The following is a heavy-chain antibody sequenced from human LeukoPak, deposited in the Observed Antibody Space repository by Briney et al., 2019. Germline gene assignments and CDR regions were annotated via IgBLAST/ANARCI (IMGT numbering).Heavy chain of an antibody. V-gene: IGHV1-2*02. CDR2: IGPHSTFT. CDR3: VREGEGPLSKDFDF. CDR1: GFTFTDHY. D-gene: IGHD2/OR15-2a*01. J-gene: IGHJ4*02. Sequence: ASMKVSCKSSGFTFTDHYIHWVRQGPGQGLEWMGYIGPHSTFTSSPQEFQGRVTMTRDASMSTAYMELTRLTSDDTAVYYCVREGEGPLSKDFDFWGQGTLITVSS.